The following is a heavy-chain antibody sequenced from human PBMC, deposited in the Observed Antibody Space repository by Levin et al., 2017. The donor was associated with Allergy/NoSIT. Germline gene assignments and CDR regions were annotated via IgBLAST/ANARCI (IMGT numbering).Heavy chain of an antibody. CDR3: ARGHGIAVAGIARYVYYYGMDV. CDR2: TYYRSKWYN. CDR1: GDSVSSNSAA. V-gene: IGHV6-1*01. J-gene: IGHJ6*02. D-gene: IGHD6-19*01. Sequence: SETLSLTCAISGDSVSSNSAAWNWIRQSPSRGLEWLGRTYYRSKWYNDYAVSVKSRITINPDTSKNQFSLQLNSVTPEDTAVYYCARGHGIAVAGIARYVYYYGMDVWGQGTTVTVSS.